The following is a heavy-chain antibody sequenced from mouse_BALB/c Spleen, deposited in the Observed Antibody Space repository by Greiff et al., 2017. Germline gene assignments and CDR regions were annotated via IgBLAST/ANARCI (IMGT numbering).Heavy chain of an antibody. Sequence: DVQLQESGPGLVKPSQSLSLTCSVTGYSITSGYYWNWIRQFPGNKLEWMGYISYDGSNNYNPSLKNRISITRDTSKNQFFLKLNSVTTEDTATYYCARVGYDYDPYWYFDVWGAGTTVTVSS. CDR2: ISYDGSN. J-gene: IGHJ1*01. CDR1: GYSITSGYY. CDR3: ARVGYDYDPYWYFDV. V-gene: IGHV3-6*02. D-gene: IGHD2-4*01.